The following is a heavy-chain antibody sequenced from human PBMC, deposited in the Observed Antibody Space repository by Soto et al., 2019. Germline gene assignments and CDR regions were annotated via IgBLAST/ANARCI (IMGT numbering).Heavy chain of an antibody. J-gene: IGHJ5*01. V-gene: IGHV4-59*08. D-gene: IGHD2-15*01. CDR2: IYYAGST. Sequence: WTRQPPGRGLGWIGFIYYAGSTKYNPSLNSRVTISVDTSKNQFSLTVTSVTAADTAVYYWARRIIYTQTLHDGRHSSLVPDS. CDR3: ARRIIYTQTLHDGRHSSLVPDS.